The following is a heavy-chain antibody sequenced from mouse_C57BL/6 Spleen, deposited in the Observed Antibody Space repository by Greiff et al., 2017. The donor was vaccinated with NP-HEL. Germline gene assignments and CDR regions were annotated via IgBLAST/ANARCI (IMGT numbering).Heavy chain of an antibody. Sequence: VKVVESGAELARPGASVKLSCKASGYTFTSYGISWVKQRTGQGLEWIGEIYPRSGNTYYNEKFKGKATLTADKSSSTAYMELRSLTSEDSAVYFCARLMTTVVADYYAMDYWGQGTSVTVSS. J-gene: IGHJ4*01. CDR3: ARLMTTVVADYYAMDY. CDR1: GYTFTSYG. D-gene: IGHD1-1*01. CDR2: IYPRSGNT. V-gene: IGHV1-81*01.